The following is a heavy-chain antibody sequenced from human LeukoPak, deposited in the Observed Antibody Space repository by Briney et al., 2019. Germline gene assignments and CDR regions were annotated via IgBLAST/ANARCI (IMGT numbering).Heavy chain of an antibody. D-gene: IGHD3-16*01. J-gene: IGHJ4*02. CDR1: GMTFSNHW. Sequence: GGSLRLSCAASGMTFSNHWMHWVRQAPGKGLVWVSLIKTDGRTTIYADSVKGRLTISRDNSKSTLYLQMNSLRAEDTAIYYCTTGPSYGYEWWGQGTVVTVSS. CDR2: IKTDGRTT. CDR3: TTGPSYGYEW. V-gene: IGHV3-74*01.